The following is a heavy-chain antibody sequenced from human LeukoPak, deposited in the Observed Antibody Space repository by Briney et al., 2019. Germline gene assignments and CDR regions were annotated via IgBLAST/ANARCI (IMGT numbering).Heavy chain of an antibody. D-gene: IGHD6-13*01. CDR2: IRIDGGEK. CDR3: ARDGTAAGLYFDL. V-gene: IGHV3-7*01. Sequence: GGSLRLSCAVSGCTFTDYWMNWVRQAPAEGLEWVGSIRIDGGEKSYVDSLKGRFTISRDNTKNSLYLQINSLRAEDTAVYYCARDGTAAGLYFDLWGQGTLVTVSS. J-gene: IGHJ4*01. CDR1: GCTFTDYW.